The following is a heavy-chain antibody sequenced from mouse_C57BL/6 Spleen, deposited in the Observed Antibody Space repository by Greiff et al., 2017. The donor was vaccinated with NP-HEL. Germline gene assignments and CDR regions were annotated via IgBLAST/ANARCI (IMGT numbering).Heavy chain of an antibody. D-gene: IGHD2-4*01. CDR1: GYTFTSYW. CDR3: ARGDYYDYDVNY. V-gene: IGHV1-64*01. CDR2: IHPNSGST. J-gene: IGHJ2*01. Sequence: QVQLQQPGAELVKPGASVKLSCKASGYTFTSYWMHWVKQRPGQGLEWIGMIHPNSGSTNYNEKFKSKATLTVDKSSSTAYMQLSSLTSEDSAVYYCARGDYYDYDVNYWGQGTTLTVSS.